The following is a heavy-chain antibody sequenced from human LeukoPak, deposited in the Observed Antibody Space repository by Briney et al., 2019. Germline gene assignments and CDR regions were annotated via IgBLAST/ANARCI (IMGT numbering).Heavy chain of an antibody. J-gene: IGHJ1*01. D-gene: IGHD2-21*02. CDR1: GFTVSSNY. CDR3: ARDTCGGDCYSEEYFQH. CDR2: IYSGGST. V-gene: IGHV3-66*01. Sequence: PGGSLRLSCAASGFTVSSNYMSWVRQAPGKGLGWVSVIYSGGSTYYADSVKGRFTISRDNSKNTLYLQMNSLRAEDTAVYYCARDTCGGDCYSEEYFQHWGQGTLVTVSS.